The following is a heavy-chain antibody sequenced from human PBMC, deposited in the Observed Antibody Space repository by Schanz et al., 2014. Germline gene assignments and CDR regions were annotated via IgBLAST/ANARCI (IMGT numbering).Heavy chain of an antibody. V-gene: IGHV1-69*02. D-gene: IGHD2-2*01. J-gene: IGHJ3*02. CDR2: IIPILDVG. CDR3: ARGTMPGTFDI. Sequence: QVQLVQSGPEVKKPGSSVKVSCQAFGDTFSTYPINWLRQAPGQGLEWMGRIIPILDVGNYAQQFQGRVTFTADKSTSTAYMELSSLRYEDTALYYCARGTMPGTFDIWGQGTMVTVSS. CDR1: GDTFSTYP.